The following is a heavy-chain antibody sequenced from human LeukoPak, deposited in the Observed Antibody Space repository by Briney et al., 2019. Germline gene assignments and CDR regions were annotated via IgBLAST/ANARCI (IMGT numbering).Heavy chain of an antibody. CDR2: IYPGDSDT. Sequence: ETLSLTCTVSGGSISSYYWSWIRQPPGKGLEWMGIIYPGDSDTRYSPSFQGQVTISADKSISTAYLQWSSLKASDTAMYYCARGIAAAGFDYWGQGTLVTVSS. J-gene: IGHJ4*02. CDR3: ARGIAAAGFDY. CDR1: GGSISSYY. D-gene: IGHD6-13*01. V-gene: IGHV5-51*01.